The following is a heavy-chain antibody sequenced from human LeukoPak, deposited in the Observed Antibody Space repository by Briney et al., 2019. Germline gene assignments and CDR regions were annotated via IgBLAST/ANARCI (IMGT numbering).Heavy chain of an antibody. CDR2: IWYDGSNK. J-gene: IGHJ3*02. CDR1: GFTFSSYG. CDR3: ARDGPSMIVVVAHDAFDI. D-gene: IGHD3-22*01. Sequence: GGSLRLSCAASGFTFSSYGMHWVRQAPGKGLEWVAVIWYDGSNKYYADSVKGRFTISRDNSKNTLYLQMNSLRAEDTAVYYCARDGPSMIVVVAHDAFDIWGQGTMVTVSS. V-gene: IGHV3-33*01.